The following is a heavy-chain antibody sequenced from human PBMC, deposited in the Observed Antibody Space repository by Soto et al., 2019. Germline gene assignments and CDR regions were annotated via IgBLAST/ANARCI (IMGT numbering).Heavy chain of an antibody. CDR2: IYYSGST. CDR1: GGSVSSNSYY. D-gene: IGHD3-16*01. CDR3: ARNILGGPTDF. Sequence: SETLSLTCIVSGGSVSSNSYYWSWIRQPPGKGLEWIGYIYYSGSTNYNPSLKSRVTISVDTSKNQFSLELSSLKSEDTALYYCARNILGGPTDFWGPGTLVTVSS. J-gene: IGHJ4*02. V-gene: IGHV4-61*01.